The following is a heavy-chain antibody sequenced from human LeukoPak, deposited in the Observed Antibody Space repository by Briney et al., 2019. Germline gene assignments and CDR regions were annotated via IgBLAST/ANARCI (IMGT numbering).Heavy chain of an antibody. CDR1: GGSFSPAH. Sequence: SETLSLTCTFSGGSFSPAHWSWIRQPPGKGLEWIGVICDNGNTDYNPSLKSRVTISVDTSKSQFSLKLSSLAAADTAVYYCARTDDYGVFGFDYWGQGTLVTVSS. V-gene: IGHV4-59*01. CDR2: ICDNGNT. J-gene: IGHJ4*02. CDR3: ARTDDYGVFGFDY. D-gene: IGHD4-17*01.